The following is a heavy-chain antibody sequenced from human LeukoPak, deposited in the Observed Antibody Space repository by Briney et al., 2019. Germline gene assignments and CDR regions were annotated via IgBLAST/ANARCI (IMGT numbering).Heavy chain of an antibody. J-gene: IGHJ4*02. CDR2: ISPSDSDT. CDR1: GYSFTSYW. V-gene: IGHV5-51*01. CDR3: ARHLSSGSGNYHFDY. D-gene: IGHD3-10*01. Sequence: GESLKISCKGSGYSFTSYWIAWVRQMPGKGLEWMGIISPSDSDTRYSPSFQGQVTISADKSISTAYLQWSSLKASDTAMYYCARHLSSGSGNYHFDYWGQGTLVTVSS.